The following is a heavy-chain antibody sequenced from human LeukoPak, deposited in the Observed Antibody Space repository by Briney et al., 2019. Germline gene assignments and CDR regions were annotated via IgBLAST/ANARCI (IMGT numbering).Heavy chain of an antibody. V-gene: IGHV1-2*02. CDR2: INPNSGGT. Sequence: ASVKVSCKASGYTFTGYYMHWVRQAPGQGLEWMGWINPNSGGTNYAQKFQGRVTMTRDTSINTAYMELSKLISDDAAVYYCATALRGKSVDYWGQGTLVTVSS. CDR1: GYTFTGYY. CDR3: ATALRGKSVDY. D-gene: IGHD5-12*01. J-gene: IGHJ4*02.